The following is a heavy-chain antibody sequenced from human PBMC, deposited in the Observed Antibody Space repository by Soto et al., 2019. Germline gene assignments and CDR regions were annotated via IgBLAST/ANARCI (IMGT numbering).Heavy chain of an antibody. J-gene: IGHJ3*02. CDR2: ISYDGSNK. Sequence: PGGSLRLSCAASGFTFSSYGMHWVSQAPGKGLKWVAVISYDGSNKYYADSVKGRFTISRDNFKNTLYLQMNSLRAEDTAVYYCAKDLNGGYYDSSGYYFSAFDIWGQGT. CDR1: GFTFSSYG. V-gene: IGHV3-30*18. CDR3: AKDLNGGYYDSSGYYFSAFDI. D-gene: IGHD3-22*01.